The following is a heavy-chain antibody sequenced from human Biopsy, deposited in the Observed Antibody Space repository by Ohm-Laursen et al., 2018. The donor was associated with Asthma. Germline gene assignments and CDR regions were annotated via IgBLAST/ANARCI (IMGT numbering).Heavy chain of an antibody. J-gene: IGHJ4*02. D-gene: IGHD6-13*01. Sequence: RSLRLSCTASGFNFHNYGMNWVRRAPGKGLEWVAQILFDGRKINYPDSVKGRFTISRDNSKNMVYLQMNSLRPEDTAVYYCAKDRVAGRSYYSDYWGQGSLVSVSS. V-gene: IGHV3-30*18. CDR2: ILFDGRKI. CDR1: GFNFHNYG. CDR3: AKDRVAGRSYYSDY.